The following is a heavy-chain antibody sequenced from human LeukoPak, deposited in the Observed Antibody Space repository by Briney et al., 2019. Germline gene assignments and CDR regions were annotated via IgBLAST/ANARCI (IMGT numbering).Heavy chain of an antibody. D-gene: IGHD2-2*01. CDR2: IKTKTEGETT. CDR3: TNMAYPFDY. J-gene: IGHJ4*02. V-gene: IGHV3-15*07. Sequence: PGGSLRLSCAASGFTFSDSGMHWVRQAPGKGLEWVGRIKTKTEGETTEYAAPVKGRFTISRDDSKNTMYLQMNSLKTEDTAVYYCTNMAYPFDYWGQGTLVTVSS. CDR1: GFTFSDSG.